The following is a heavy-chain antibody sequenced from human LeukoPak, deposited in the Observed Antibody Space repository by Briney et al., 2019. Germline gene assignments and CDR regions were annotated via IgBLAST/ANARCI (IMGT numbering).Heavy chain of an antibody. CDR2: IYHSGST. CDR3: ARLNNWFDP. CDR1: SGPISDYY. Sequence: PSETLSLTCTVSSGPISDYYWSWIRQPPGKGLEWIGSIYHSGSTYYNPSLKSRVTISVDTSKNQFSLKLSSVTAADTAVYYCARLNNWFDPWGQGTLVTVSS. J-gene: IGHJ5*02. V-gene: IGHV4-38-2*02.